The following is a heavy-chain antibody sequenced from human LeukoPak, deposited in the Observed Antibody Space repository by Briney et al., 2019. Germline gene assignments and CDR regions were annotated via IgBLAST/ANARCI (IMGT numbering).Heavy chain of an antibody. CDR2: IYYSGST. V-gene: IGHV4-39*07. Sequence: SETLSLTCTVSGGSISSSSYYWGWLRQPPGRGLEGVGSIYYSGSTYYNPSLKSRVTISVDTSKNKFSLKRSSVTAADTAVYYCARAKHGILRYFDYWGQGTLVTVSS. J-gene: IGHJ4*02. D-gene: IGHD1-14*01. CDR3: ARAKHGILRYFDY. CDR1: GGSISSSSYY.